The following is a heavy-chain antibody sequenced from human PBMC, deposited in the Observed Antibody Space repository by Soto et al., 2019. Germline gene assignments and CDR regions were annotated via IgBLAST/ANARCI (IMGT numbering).Heavy chain of an antibody. V-gene: IGHV3-48*03. CDR3: ARTLRMVALPFDY. Sequence: PGGSLRLSCAASGFTFSSYEMNWVRQAPGKGLEWVSYISSSGSTIYYADSVKGRFTISRDNAKNSLYLQMNSLRAEDTAVYYCARTLRMVALPFDYWGQGTLVTVSS. J-gene: IGHJ4*02. CDR2: ISSSGSTI. CDR1: GFTFSSYE. D-gene: IGHD5-12*01.